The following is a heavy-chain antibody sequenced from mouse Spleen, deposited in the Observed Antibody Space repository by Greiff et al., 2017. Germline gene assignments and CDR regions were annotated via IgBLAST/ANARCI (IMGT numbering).Heavy chain of an antibody. D-gene: IGHD2-4*01. CDR2: IDPANGDT. Sequence: EVQLQQSGAELVKPGASVKLSCTASGFNIKDTYMHWVKQRPEQGLEWIGRIDPANGDTEYAPKFQGKATMTADTSSNTAYLQLSSLTSEDTAVYYCTERGGIYYDYDENYYAMDYWGQGTSVTVSS. CDR1: GFNIKDTY. CDR3: TERGGIYYDYDENYYAMDY. J-gene: IGHJ4*01. V-gene: IGHV14-1*01.